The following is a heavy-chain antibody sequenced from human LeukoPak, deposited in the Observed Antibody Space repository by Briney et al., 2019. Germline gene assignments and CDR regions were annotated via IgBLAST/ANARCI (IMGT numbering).Heavy chain of an antibody. Sequence: SGTLSLTCAVSGGSISSTTWWTWVRQPPGKGLEWIGEIYHDGTTHYNLSLQSRLTVSVDKSKNEFSLKLSSVTAADTAVYYCARARITMIVVVRRYFDHWGQGTLVTVSS. CDR3: ARARITMIVVVRRYFDH. J-gene: IGHJ4*02. D-gene: IGHD3-22*01. CDR2: IYHDGTT. CDR1: GGSISSTTW. V-gene: IGHV4-4*02.